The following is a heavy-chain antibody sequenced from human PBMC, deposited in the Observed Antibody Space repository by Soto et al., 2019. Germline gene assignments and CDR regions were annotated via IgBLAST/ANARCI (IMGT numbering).Heavy chain of an antibody. J-gene: IGHJ6*02. CDR1: GYTFTSYD. V-gene: IGHV1-8*01. Sequence: ASVKVSCKAPGYTFTSYDINWVRQATGQGLEWMGWMNPNSGNTGYAQKFQGRVTMTRNTSISTAYMELSSLRSEDTAVYYCARVKVPAAIGLMDVWGQGTTVTVSS. D-gene: IGHD2-2*02. CDR2: MNPNSGNT. CDR3: ARVKVPAAIGLMDV.